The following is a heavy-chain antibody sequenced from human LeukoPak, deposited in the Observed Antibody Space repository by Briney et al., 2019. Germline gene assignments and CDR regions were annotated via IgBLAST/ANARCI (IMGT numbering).Heavy chain of an antibody. Sequence: PGGSLRLSCEASGFTFSDYSMNWVRQAPGKGLEWVSSISSSRSYIYYGDSVTGRFTISRDNAKNSLYLQMNSLRAEDTAVYYCAKEQVTIAAAGTGLDYWGQGTLVTVSS. J-gene: IGHJ4*02. V-gene: IGHV3-21*01. CDR3: AKEQVTIAAAGTGLDY. CDR2: ISSSRSYI. D-gene: IGHD6-13*01. CDR1: GFTFSDYS.